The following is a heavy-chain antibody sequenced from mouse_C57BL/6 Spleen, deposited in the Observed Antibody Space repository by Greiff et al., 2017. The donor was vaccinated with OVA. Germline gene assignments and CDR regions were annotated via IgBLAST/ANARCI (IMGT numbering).Heavy chain of an antibody. CDR3: ARFCSSYALDY. J-gene: IGHJ4*01. CDR2: IYPGDGDT. CDR1: GYAFSSSW. Sequence: VQLQQPGPELVKPGASVKISCKASGYAFSSSWMNWVKQRPGQGLEWIGRIYPGDGDTNYNGKFKGKATLTADKSSSTAYMQLSSLTSEDSAVYFCARFCSSYALDYWGQGTSVTVSS. V-gene: IGHV1-82*01. D-gene: IGHD1-1*01.